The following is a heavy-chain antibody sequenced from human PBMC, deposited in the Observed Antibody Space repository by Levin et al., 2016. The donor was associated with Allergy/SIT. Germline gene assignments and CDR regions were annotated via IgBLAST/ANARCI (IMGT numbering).Heavy chain of an antibody. CDR2: IISDGGSNGGRT. J-gene: IGHJ3*01. Sequence: GGSLRLSCEASGFTFSSFTMHWVRQAPGKGLEYVSGIISDGGSNGGRTYYADSVKGRFTISRDNSKNTLYLQMDSLRGEDMAVYYCARESPLYYGAFDLWGRGTLVTVSS. V-gene: IGHV3-64*02. CDR1: GFTFSSFT. CDR3: ARESPLYYGAFDL. D-gene: IGHD3-10*01.